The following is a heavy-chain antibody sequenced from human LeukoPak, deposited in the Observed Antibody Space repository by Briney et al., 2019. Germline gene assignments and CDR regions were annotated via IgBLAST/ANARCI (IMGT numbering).Heavy chain of an antibody. Sequence: PGGSLRLSCAASGFSFSNAWMSWVRQAPGKGLEWVGRIKSKADGGTTDYAAPVKGRFTISRDNAKNSLFLQMSRLRAEDTAVYYCAREKLSFFDSSGYFDHWGQGTLVTVSS. CDR3: AREKLSFFDSSGYFDH. CDR2: IKSKADGGTT. J-gene: IGHJ4*02. D-gene: IGHD3-22*01. V-gene: IGHV3-15*01. CDR1: GFSFSNAW.